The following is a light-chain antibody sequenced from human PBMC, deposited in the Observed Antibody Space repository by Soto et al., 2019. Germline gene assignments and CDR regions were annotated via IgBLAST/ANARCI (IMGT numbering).Light chain of an antibody. J-gene: IGKJ4*01. CDR1: QSITSY. CDR3: QQSYSTLGLT. CDR2: AAS. Sequence: DIQMTQSPSSLSASVGDRVTITCRASQSITSYLNWYQQKPGKAPKLLIYAASSLQSGVPSRFSGSGSWTAFTLTISSLQPEDFATYYCQQSYSTLGLTFGGGTKVEIK. V-gene: IGKV1-39*01.